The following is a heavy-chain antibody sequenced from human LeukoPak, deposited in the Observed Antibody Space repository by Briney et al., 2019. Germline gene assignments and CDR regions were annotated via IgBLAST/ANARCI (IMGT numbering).Heavy chain of an antibody. V-gene: IGHV3-30*04. D-gene: IGHD3-3*01. CDR1: GFTFNSYA. CDR2: ISFDGSHK. J-gene: IGHJ4*02. Sequence: GGSLRLSCAASGFTFNSYAIHWVRQAPGKGLEWAAGISFDGSHKYYADSVKGRFTISGDNAKNSLYLQMNSLRAEDTAVYYCARATFWSGYYTDYWGQGTLVTVSS. CDR3: ARATFWSGYYTDY.